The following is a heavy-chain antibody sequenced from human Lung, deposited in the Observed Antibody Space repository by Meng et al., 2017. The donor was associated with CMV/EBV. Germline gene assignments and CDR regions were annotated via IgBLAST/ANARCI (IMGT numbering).Heavy chain of an antibody. Sequence: SCAASGFPFSSYAMHWVRQAPGKGLEWVAVISFDGSNKYYADSVKGRFTISRDISKNTPYLQMNSLRAEDTAVYYCARDALYSTSAAFDIWGQGTMVTVSS. CDR1: GFPFSSYA. CDR2: ISFDGSNK. J-gene: IGHJ3*02. CDR3: ARDALYSTSAAFDI. D-gene: IGHD6-6*01. V-gene: IGHV3-30*04.